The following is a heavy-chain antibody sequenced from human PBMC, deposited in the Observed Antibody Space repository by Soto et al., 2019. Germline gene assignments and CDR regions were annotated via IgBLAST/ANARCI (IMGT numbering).Heavy chain of an antibody. CDR3: ASIFSSDIGARRFPLDV. CDR1: GFTFSSYG. J-gene: IGHJ6*02. CDR2: IWYDGSNK. Sequence: QVQLVESGGGVVQPGRSLRLSCAASGFTFSSYGMHWVRQAPGKGLEWVAVIWYDGSNKYYADSVKGRFTISRDNSKNTLYLQMNSLRADDTAVYYCASIFSSDIGARRFPLDVWGQGTTVTVSS. V-gene: IGHV3-33*01. D-gene: IGHD6-6*01.